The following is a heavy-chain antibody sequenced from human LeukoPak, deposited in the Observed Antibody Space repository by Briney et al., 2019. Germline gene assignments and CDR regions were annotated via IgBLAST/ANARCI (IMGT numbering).Heavy chain of an antibody. CDR2: IYYSGST. CDR1: GGSISSYY. D-gene: IGHD3-9*01. J-gene: IGHJ3*02. V-gene: IGHV4-59*01. CDR3: ARGLELRYFDWLPDDPFSDI. Sequence: SETLSLTCTVSGGSISSYYWSWIRQPPGKGLEWIGYIYYSGSTNYNPSLKSRVTISVDTSKNQFSLKLSSVTAADTAVYYCARGLELRYFDWLPDDPFSDIWGQGTMVTVSS.